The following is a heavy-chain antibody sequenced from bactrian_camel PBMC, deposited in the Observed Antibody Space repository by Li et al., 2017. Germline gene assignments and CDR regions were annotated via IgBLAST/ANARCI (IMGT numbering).Heavy chain of an antibody. D-gene: IGHD2*01. CDR3: AADLGWCGSRPLQREFRN. V-gene: IGHV3-3*01. J-gene: IGHJ4*01. CDR1: GSKFLYH. CDR2: IAPASGTT. Sequence: VQLVESGGDSVQTGGSLRLSCPATGSKFLYHMGWFRQAPGKEREGVAAIAPASGTTFYSDSVEGRFTISHVNVNNTLHLQMNSLKPEDTAVYYCAADLGWCGSRPLQREFRNWGQGTQVTVS.